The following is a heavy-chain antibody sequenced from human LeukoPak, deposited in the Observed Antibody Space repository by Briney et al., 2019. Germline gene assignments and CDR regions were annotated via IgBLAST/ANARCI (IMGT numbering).Heavy chain of an antibody. CDR1: GYTFTSYA. CDR3: ARARPIAAADYDAFDI. J-gene: IGHJ3*02. Sequence: ASGKVSCKAAGYTFTSYAMHWVRQAPGQRLEWMGWINAGNGNTKYSQKFQGRVTITRDTSASTAYMELSSLRSEDTAVYYCARARPIAAADYDAFDIWGQGTMVTVSS. V-gene: IGHV1-3*01. CDR2: INAGNGNT. D-gene: IGHD6-13*01.